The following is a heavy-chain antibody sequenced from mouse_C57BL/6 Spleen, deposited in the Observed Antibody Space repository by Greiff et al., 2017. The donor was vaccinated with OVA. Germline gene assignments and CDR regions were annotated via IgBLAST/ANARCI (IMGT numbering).Heavy chain of an antibody. CDR1: GYTFTDYY. V-gene: IGHV1-26*01. J-gene: IGHJ2*01. D-gene: IGHD1-1*01. CDR3: ARYPSYYYDSSLFDY. Sequence: EVKLQQSGPELVKPGASVKISCKASGYTFTDYYMNWVKQSHGKSLEWIGDINPNNGGTSYNQKFKGKATLTVDKSSSTAYMQLRSLTSGDSAVDYCARYPSYYYDSSLFDYWGQGTTLTVSS. CDR2: INPNNGGT.